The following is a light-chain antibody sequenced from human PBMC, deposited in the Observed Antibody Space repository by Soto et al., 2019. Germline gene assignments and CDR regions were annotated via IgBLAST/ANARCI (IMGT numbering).Light chain of an antibody. CDR2: VAS. CDR1: QSISNS. Sequence: DIQMTQSLSSLSASVGDSVTITCRASQSISNSLSWYQQKPGKAPKFLIYVASTLQRGVPSRFRGTESGTDFTLTISSLQPEDFATYYCQQTFSPPYTFGQGTKLEIK. V-gene: IGKV1-39*01. CDR3: QQTFSPPYT. J-gene: IGKJ2*01.